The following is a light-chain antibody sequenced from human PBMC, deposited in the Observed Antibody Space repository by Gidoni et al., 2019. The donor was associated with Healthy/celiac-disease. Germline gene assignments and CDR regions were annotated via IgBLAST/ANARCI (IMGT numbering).Light chain of an antibody. V-gene: IGKV3-20*01. J-gene: IGKJ4*01. Sequence: EIVLTPSPVTLSLSPGERATLSCRASKSVSSSYLAWYQQKPGQAPRLLIYGASSRATGIPDRFSGSGSGTDFTLTISRLEPEDFAVYYCQQYGSSPLTFGGGTKVEIK. CDR2: GAS. CDR3: QQYGSSPLT. CDR1: KSVSSSY.